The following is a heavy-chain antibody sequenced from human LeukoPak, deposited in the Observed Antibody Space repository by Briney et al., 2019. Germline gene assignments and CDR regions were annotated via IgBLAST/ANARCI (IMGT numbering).Heavy chain of an antibody. CDR1: GFTFSSYA. Sequence: GGSLRLSCVASGFTFSSYAMHWVRQAPGKGLEYVSAISSNGDSPYYANSVKDRFIISRDNSKNTLYLQMGSLRVEDMAVYYCARGLRGSYSQWGQGTLVTVSS. CDR3: ARGLRGSYSQ. D-gene: IGHD1-26*01. V-gene: IGHV3-64*01. J-gene: IGHJ4*02. CDR2: ISSNGDSP.